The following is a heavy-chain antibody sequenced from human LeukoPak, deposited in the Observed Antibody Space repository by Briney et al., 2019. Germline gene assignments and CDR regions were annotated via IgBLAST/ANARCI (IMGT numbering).Heavy chain of an antibody. Sequence: GGPLTLSCGASGFTFGDYWMRWVRQAPGKGLEWVANIERDATIKPHADSVKGRFTVSRDNAKSSLYLQMNSLRAEDTAVYYCTRDWGATVHPFDLWGQGTLVTVSS. D-gene: IGHD4-11*01. CDR1: GFTFGDYW. CDR3: TRDWGATVHPFDL. CDR2: IERDATIK. J-gene: IGHJ4*02. V-gene: IGHV3-7*05.